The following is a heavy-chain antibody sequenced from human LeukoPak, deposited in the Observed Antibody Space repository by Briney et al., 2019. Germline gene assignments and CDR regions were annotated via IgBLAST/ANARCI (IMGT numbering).Heavy chain of an antibody. J-gene: IGHJ4*02. CDR3: ARAKPKNMVRGLIMRRESRYYFDY. CDR2: ISGSGGTT. V-gene: IGHV3-23*01. CDR1: GFTFSSYG. D-gene: IGHD3-10*01. Sequence: GGSLRLSCAASGFTFSSYGMSWVRQAPGKGLEWVSAISGSGGTTFYADSVKGRFTISRDNSKSTLYIQMNSLRAEDTAVYYCARAKPKNMVRGLIMRRESRYYFDYWGQGTLVTVSS.